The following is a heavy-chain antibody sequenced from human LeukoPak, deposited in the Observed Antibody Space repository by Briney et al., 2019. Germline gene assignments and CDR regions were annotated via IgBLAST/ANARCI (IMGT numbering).Heavy chain of an antibody. CDR2: IYYSGST. Sequence: KTSETLSLTCSVSGVSISSSSHYWDWIRQPPGEGLEWIGSIYYSGSTYYNPSLKSRVTISVDTSKNQFSLKLISVTAADTAVYYCAREDTGGLDYWGQGILVTVSP. CDR1: GVSISSSSHY. D-gene: IGHD2-8*02. CDR3: AREDTGGLDY. J-gene: IGHJ4*02. V-gene: IGHV4-39*07.